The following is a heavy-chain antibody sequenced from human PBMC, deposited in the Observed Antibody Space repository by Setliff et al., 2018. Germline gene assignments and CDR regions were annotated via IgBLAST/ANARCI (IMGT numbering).Heavy chain of an antibody. J-gene: IGHJ4*02. D-gene: IGHD2-2*02. CDR2: ISDSGGST. V-gene: IGHV3-23*01. Sequence: GGSLRLSCVASGFTLSTYAMSWVRQAPGKGLEWVSVISDSGGSTYYADSVKGRFTISRDNSKNTLYLQMLSLRAEDTAVYYCAKGGGTSCYTEADYWGQGTLVTVSS. CDR1: GFTLSTYA. CDR3: AKGGGTSCYTEADY.